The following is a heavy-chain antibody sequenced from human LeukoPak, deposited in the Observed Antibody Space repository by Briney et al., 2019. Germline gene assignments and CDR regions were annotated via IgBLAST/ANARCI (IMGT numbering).Heavy chain of an antibody. CDR3: ASLLSGVGPVSSWYGVYY. CDR2: ISSSSSYI. J-gene: IGHJ4*02. Sequence: GGSLRLSCAASGFTFSSYSMNWVRQAPGKGLEWVSSISSSSSYIYYADSVKGRFTISRDNAKNSLYLQMNSLRAEDTAVYYCASLLSGVGPVSSWYGVYYWGQGTLVTVS. CDR1: GFTFSSYS. D-gene: IGHD6-13*01. V-gene: IGHV3-21*01.